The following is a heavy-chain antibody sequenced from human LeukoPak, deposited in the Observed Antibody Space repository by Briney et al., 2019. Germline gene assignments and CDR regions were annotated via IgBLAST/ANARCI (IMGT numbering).Heavy chain of an antibody. CDR1: GSTFDDYG. D-gene: IGHD6-19*01. J-gene: IGHJ4*02. CDR2: INRNGGST. V-gene: IGHV3-20*04. Sequence: PGGSLRLSCAASGSTFDDYGMSWVRQAPGKGLEWVSGINRNGGSTGYADSVKGQFTISRDNAKNSLYLQMNSLRAEDTALYYCARDRGSSGWEIIDYWGQGTLVTVSS. CDR3: ARDRGSSGWEIIDY.